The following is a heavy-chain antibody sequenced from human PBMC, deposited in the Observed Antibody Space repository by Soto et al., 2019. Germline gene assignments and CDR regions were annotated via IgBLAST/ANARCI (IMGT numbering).Heavy chain of an antibody. Sequence: QVQLVQSGAEVKKPGSSVKVSCKASGGSFGSYAITWVRQTPGQGLEWMGGIIPLFDTAAFSETFQGRITITADKSTCTGYMELSSLRSEDTAVYYCARIKPPDRAGRPPYYYYYYGMDVWSQGTTVTVSS. J-gene: IGHJ6*02. CDR3: ARIKPPDRAGRPPYYYYYYGMDV. CDR2: IIPLFDTA. V-gene: IGHV1-69*06. D-gene: IGHD6-6*01. CDR1: GGSFGSYA.